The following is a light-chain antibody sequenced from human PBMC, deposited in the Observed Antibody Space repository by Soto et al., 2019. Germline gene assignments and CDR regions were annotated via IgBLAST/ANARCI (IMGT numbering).Light chain of an antibody. CDR2: AAS. V-gene: IGKV1-6*01. Sequence: AIQMTQSPSSLSASVGDRVTITCRASQGIRDDLGWYQQKPGKAPRLLIYAASNLQSGVPSRFSGSGSGTDFTLIISSLQPEDFATYYCLQDYDYPYTFGQGTKLEIK. J-gene: IGKJ2*01. CDR3: LQDYDYPYT. CDR1: QGIRDD.